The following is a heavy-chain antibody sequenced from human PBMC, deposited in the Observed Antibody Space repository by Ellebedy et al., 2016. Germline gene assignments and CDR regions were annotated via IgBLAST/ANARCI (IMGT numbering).Heavy chain of an antibody. CDR2: INSDGSST. D-gene: IGHD5-12*01. Sequence: GESLKISCAASGFTFSSYWMHWVRQAPGKGLVWVSRINSDGSSTSYADSVKGRFTISRDNAKNSLYLQMNSLRAEDTAVYYCARDGRGVVATICWGQGTLVTVSS. CDR1: GFTFSSYW. J-gene: IGHJ4*02. V-gene: IGHV3-74*01. CDR3: ARDGRGVVATIC.